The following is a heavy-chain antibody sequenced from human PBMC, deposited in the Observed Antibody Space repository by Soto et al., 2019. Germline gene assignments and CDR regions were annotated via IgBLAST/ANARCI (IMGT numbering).Heavy chain of an antibody. J-gene: IGHJ5*02. Sequence: SETLSLTCTVSGGSISSSSYYWGWIRQPPGKGLEWIGSIYYSGSTYYNPSLKSRVTISVDTSKNQFSLKLSSVTAADTAVYYCARVTMVRGVIRTWGQGTLVTVSS. CDR1: GGSISSSSYY. CDR3: ARVTMVRGVIRT. V-gene: IGHV4-39*01. CDR2: IYYSGST. D-gene: IGHD3-10*01.